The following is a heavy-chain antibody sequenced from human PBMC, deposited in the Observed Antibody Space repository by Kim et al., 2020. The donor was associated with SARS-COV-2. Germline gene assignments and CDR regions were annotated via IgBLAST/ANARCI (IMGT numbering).Heavy chain of an antibody. Sequence: GGSLRLSCAASEFTFSSYAMSWVSQAPGKGLEWVSMIRGSGGSTIYADSVKGRFTISRDNSKNTLYLQMNSLRAEDTAVYYCAKDPSCGGDVCYSNVHHWGRGTLVTVS. CDR3: AKDPSCGGDVCYSNVHH. D-gene: IGHD2-15*01. J-gene: IGHJ5*02. V-gene: IGHV3-23*01. CDR1: EFTFSSYA. CDR2: IRGSGGST.